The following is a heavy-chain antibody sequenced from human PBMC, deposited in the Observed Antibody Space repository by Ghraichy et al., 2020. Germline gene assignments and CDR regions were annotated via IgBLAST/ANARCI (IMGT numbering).Heavy chain of an antibody. Sequence: ETLSLTCTVSGGSISSSSYYWGWIRQPPGKGLEWIGSIYYSGSTYYNPSLKSRVTISVDTSKNQFSLKLSSVTAADTAVYYCASPILLWFGDRPAGYYYGMDVWGQGTTVTVSS. CDR3: ASPILLWFGDRPAGYYYGMDV. V-gene: IGHV4-39*01. CDR2: IYYSGST. D-gene: IGHD3-10*01. CDR1: GGSISSSSYY. J-gene: IGHJ6*02.